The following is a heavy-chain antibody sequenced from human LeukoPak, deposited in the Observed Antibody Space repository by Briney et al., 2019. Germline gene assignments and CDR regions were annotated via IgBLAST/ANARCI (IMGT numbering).Heavy chain of an antibody. CDR2: ISGSGYGT. J-gene: IGHJ4*02. CDR1: GFTFNNYA. D-gene: IGHD2-21*02. V-gene: IGHV3-23*01. CDR3: AKSHHVTAIDY. Sequence: GGSLRLSCVASGFTFNNYAMTWVRQAPGKGLEWVSAISGSGYGTYYAGSVKGRFTISRDNSKNTLYLQMNSLRADDTAVYYCAKSHHVTAIDYWGQGTLVTVSS.